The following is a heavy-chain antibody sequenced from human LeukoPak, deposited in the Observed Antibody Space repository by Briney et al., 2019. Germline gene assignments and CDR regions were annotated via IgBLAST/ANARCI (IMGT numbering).Heavy chain of an antibody. V-gene: IGHV3-53*01. Sequence: GGSLRLSCAASGFTFSTYDMHWVRQAPGKGLEWVSVIYSGGSTYYADSVKGRFTISRDNSKNTLYLQMNSLRVEDTAVYYCARDRLWFGEEAFDIWGQGTMVTVSS. CDR2: IYSGGST. CDR3: ARDRLWFGEEAFDI. J-gene: IGHJ3*02. D-gene: IGHD3-10*01. CDR1: GFTFSTYD.